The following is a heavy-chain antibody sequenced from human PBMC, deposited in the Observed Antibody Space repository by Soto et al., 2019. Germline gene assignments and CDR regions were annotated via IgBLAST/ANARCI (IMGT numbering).Heavy chain of an antibody. CDR2: ITSKRYGATP. D-gene: IGHD5-18*01. Sequence: SLRLSCTTSVFNFGDNAMIWFRQAPGKGLEWVGHITSKRYGATPRYPAAVTGIFTISRDDFRSIAYLQMNSLRSVDTSVFYCSRLAWVTRPEEAFAVWGRGQMVTVSS. CDR3: SRLAWVTRPEEAFAV. J-gene: IGHJ3*01. V-gene: IGHV3-49*03. CDR1: VFNFGDNA.